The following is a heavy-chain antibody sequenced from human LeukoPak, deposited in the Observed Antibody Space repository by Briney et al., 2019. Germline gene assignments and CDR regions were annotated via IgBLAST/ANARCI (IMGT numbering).Heavy chain of an antibody. CDR1: GFIFSSYG. D-gene: IGHD3-10*01. CDR2: IRYDGSKK. V-gene: IGHV3-30*02. J-gene: IGHJ4*02. CDR3: ARDLVMVRGVSLDY. Sequence: GGSLRLSCAASGFIFSSYGMHWVRQAPGKGLEWVAFIRYDGSKKYYADSVKGRFTISRDNAKNSLYLQMNSLRAEDTAVYYCARDLVMVRGVSLDYWGQGTLVTVSS.